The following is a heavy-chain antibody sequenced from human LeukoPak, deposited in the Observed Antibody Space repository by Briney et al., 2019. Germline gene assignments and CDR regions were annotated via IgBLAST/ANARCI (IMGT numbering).Heavy chain of an antibody. CDR2: IKQDGSDK. D-gene: IGHD1-14*01. CDR1: GFTFTKYW. CDR3: AREVWGPEY. J-gene: IGHJ4*02. Sequence: DSLRLSCAASGFTFTKYWMTWVRQAPGKGLEWVGNIKQDGSDKNYMDSAKGRFTISRDNTKNSVYLQMSSLRAEDTAVYYCAREVWGPEYWGQGTLVTVSS. V-gene: IGHV3-7*01.